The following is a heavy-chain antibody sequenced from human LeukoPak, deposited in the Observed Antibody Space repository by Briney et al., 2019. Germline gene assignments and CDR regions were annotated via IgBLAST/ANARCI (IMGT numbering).Heavy chain of an antibody. D-gene: IGHD6-13*01. J-gene: IGHJ5*02. CDR3: ARDPRQRSSRPNWFDP. CDR1: GYTFTGYY. V-gene: IGHV1-2*02. Sequence: ASVKVSCKASGYTFTGYYMHWVRQAPGQGLEWMGWINPNSGGTNYAQKFQGRVTMTRDTSISTAYMELSRLRSDDTAVYYCARDPRQRSSRPNWFDPWGQGTLVTVSS. CDR2: INPNSGGT.